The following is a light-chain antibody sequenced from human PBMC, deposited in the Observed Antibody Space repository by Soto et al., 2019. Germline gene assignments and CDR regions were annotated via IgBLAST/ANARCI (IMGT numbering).Light chain of an antibody. CDR3: AAWDDSLNGRYV. Sequence: QAVVTQPPSASGTPGQRVTIYCSGSSSNIGSNTVNWYQQLPGTAPKLLIYSNNQRPSGVPDRFSGSKSGTSASLAISGLQSEDETDYYCAAWDDSLNGRYVFGTGTKLTVL. V-gene: IGLV1-44*01. CDR2: SNN. CDR1: SSNIGSNT. J-gene: IGLJ1*01.